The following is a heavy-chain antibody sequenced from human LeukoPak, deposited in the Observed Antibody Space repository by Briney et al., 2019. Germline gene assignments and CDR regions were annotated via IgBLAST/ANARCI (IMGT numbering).Heavy chain of an antibody. J-gene: IGHJ4*02. V-gene: IGHV3-33*06. CDR1: GFTFSTYG. Sequence: GRSLRLSCVASGFTFSTYGMHWVRQAPGKGLEWVAVIWYDGSKKFCAESVKGRFTISRDDSKNTLNLQMNSLRAEDTAVYYCAKDLGMIVVQSYFDYWGQGTLVTVSS. CDR3: AKDLGMIVVQSYFDY. CDR2: IWYDGSKK. D-gene: IGHD3-22*01.